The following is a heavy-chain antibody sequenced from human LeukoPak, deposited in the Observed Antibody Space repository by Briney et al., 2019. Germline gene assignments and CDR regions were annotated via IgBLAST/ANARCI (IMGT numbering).Heavy chain of an antibody. V-gene: IGHV4-59*01. J-gene: IGHJ6*03. CDR2: IYYSGST. CDR3: ARTYYDILTGYYSTYYYYYYMDV. D-gene: IGHD3-9*01. CDR1: GGSISSYY. Sequence: SETLSLTCTVSGGSISSYYWSWIRQPPGKGLEWIGYIYYSGSTNYNPSLKSRVTISVDTSKNQFSLKLSSVTAADTAVYYCARTYYDILTGYYSTYYYYYYMDVWGKGTTVTVSS.